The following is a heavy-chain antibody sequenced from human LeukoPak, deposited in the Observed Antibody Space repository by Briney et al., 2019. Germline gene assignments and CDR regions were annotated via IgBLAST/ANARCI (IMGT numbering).Heavy chain of an antibody. J-gene: IGHJ4*02. Sequence: GGSLRLSCAASGFTFDDYGMSWVRQAPGKGLEWVSGINWNGGSTGYADSVKGRFTISRDNAKNSLYLQMNSLRAEDTAVYFCARVGALSSSWLLYWGQGTLVTVSS. V-gene: IGHV3-20*04. CDR3: ARVGALSSSWLLY. CDR1: GFTFDDYG. CDR2: INWNGGST. D-gene: IGHD6-13*01.